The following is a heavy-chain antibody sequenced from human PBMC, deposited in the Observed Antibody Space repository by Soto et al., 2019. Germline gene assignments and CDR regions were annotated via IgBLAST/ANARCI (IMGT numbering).Heavy chain of an antibody. Sequence: SETLSLICTVSGGSISSSSYYWGWIRQPPGKGLEWIGSIYYSGSTYYNPSLKSRVTISVDTSKNQFSLKLSSVTAADTAVYYCARNRGGSSNYWGQGTLVTVSS. V-gene: IGHV4-39*01. D-gene: IGHD6-6*01. CDR3: ARNRGGSSNY. CDR2: IYYSGST. J-gene: IGHJ4*02. CDR1: GGSISSSSYY.